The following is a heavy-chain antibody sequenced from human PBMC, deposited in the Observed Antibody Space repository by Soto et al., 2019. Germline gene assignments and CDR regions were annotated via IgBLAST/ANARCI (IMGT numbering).Heavy chain of an antibody. J-gene: IGHJ4*02. CDR2: TYYSGST. CDR3: ASRYGSCFDY. V-gene: IGHV4-59*08. D-gene: IGHD5-18*01. Sequence: QVQLQESGPGLVKPSETLSLTCTGSGGSISSFYCNWIRKPPGKGLECIGYTYYSGSTNYNPSLKSRVTISVDTAKNQFSLKLSSVTAADTAVYYCASRYGSCFDYWGQGALVTVSS. CDR1: GGSISSFY.